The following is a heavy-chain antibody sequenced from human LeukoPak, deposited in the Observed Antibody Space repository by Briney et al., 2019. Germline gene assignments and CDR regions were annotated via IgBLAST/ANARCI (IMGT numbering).Heavy chain of an antibody. CDR2: IYYSGST. Sequence: SETLSLTCTVSGGSISSYYWSWIRQPPGKGLEWIGYIYYSGSTNYNPSLKSRVTISVDTSQNQFSLKLSSVTAADTAVYYCARARYYYDSSGYNGAFDIWGQGTMVTVSS. J-gene: IGHJ3*02. CDR3: ARARYYYDSSGYNGAFDI. CDR1: GGSISSYY. D-gene: IGHD3-22*01. V-gene: IGHV4-59*01.